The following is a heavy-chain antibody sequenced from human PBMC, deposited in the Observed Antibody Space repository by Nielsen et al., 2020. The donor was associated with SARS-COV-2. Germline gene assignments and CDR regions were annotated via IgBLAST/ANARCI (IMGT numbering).Heavy chain of an antibody. CDR2: ISYDGSNK. CDR1: GFTFSSYG. CDR3: AKDFGTADAFDI. J-gene: IGHJ3*02. D-gene: IGHD3-16*01. V-gene: IGHV3-30*18. Sequence: GGSLRLSCAASGFTFSSYGMHWVRQAPGKGLEWVAVISYDGSNKYYADSVKGRFTISRDNSKNTLYLQMNSLRAEDTAVYYCAKDFGTADAFDIWGQGTMVTVSS.